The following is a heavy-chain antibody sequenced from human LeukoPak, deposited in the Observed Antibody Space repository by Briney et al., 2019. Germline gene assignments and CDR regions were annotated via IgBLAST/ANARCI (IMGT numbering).Heavy chain of an antibody. J-gene: IGHJ5*02. CDR1: GWSFNDYY. V-gene: IGHV4-34*01. Sequence: SETLSLTRAVYGWSFNDYYWNWIRQPPGKGLEWVGEINARGDTNFNPSLKSRVTISVDTSKSQFSLTLTSMIAADTAVYYCARGQVPAARGYNWFDPWGQGTLVTVSS. D-gene: IGHD2-2*01. CDR3: ARGQVPAARGYNWFDP. CDR2: INARGDT.